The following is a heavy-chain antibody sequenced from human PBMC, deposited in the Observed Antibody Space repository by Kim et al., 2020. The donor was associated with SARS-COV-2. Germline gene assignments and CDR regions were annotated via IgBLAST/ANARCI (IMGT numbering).Heavy chain of an antibody. CDR2: ISSSSSYI. D-gene: IGHD3-16*02. J-gene: IGHJ4*02. CDR3: ARDLYRGWAESRTDY. Sequence: GGSLRLSCAASGFTFSSYSMNWVRQAPGKGLEWVSSISSSSSYIYYADSVKGRFTISRDNAKNSLYLQMNSLRAEDTAVYYCARDLYRGWAESRTDYWGQGTLVTVSS. CDR1: GFTFSSYS. V-gene: IGHV3-21*01.